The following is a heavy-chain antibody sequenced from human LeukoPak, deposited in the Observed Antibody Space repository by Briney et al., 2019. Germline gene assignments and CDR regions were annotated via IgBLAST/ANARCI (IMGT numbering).Heavy chain of an antibody. CDR3: ARMRAKNRLTLYYFDY. D-gene: IGHD1-14*01. V-gene: IGHV4-30-4*07. Sequence: SQTLSLTCGVSGGSISSGGYSWSWIRQPPGKGLEWIGYMFYTGSTYYNPSLKSRVTISVDTSKNQFSLKLSSATAADTAVYYCARMRAKNRLTLYYFDYWGQGTLVTVSS. J-gene: IGHJ4*02. CDR2: MFYTGST. CDR1: GGSISSGGYS.